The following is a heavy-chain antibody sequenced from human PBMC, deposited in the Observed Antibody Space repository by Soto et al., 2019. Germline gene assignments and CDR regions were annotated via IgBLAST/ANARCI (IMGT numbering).Heavy chain of an antibody. CDR3: ARVRLHSSSWYYFDY. Sequence: PWETLSLTCTVSGGSISSYYWSWIRQPPGKGLEWIGYIYYSGSTNYNPSLKSRVTISVDTSKNQFSLKLSSVTAADTAVYYCARVRLHSSSWYYFDYWGQGTLVTVSS. D-gene: IGHD6-13*01. CDR1: GGSISSYY. CDR2: IYYSGST. V-gene: IGHV4-59*01. J-gene: IGHJ4*02.